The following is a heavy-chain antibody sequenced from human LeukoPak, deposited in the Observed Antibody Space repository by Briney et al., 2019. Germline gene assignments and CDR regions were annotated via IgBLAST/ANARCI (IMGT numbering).Heavy chain of an antibody. CDR1: GGSISSSSYY. CDR3: ARDREYGSGNEINWFDP. Sequence: SETLSLTCTVSGGSISSSSYYWGWIRQPPGKGLEWIGSIYYSGSTYYNPSLKSRVTMSVDTSKNQFSLKLSSVTAADTAVYYCARDREYGSGNEINWFDPWGQGTLVTVSS. D-gene: IGHD3-10*01. J-gene: IGHJ5*02. CDR2: IYYSGST. V-gene: IGHV4-39*07.